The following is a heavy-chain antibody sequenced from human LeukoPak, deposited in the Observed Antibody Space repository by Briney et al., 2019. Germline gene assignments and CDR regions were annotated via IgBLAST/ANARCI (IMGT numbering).Heavy chain of an antibody. J-gene: IGHJ4*02. D-gene: IGHD5-18*01. Sequence: SGPTLVKPTQTLRLTCTFSGFSLSTSGVGVGWIRQPPGKALEWLALIYWEDDNRYSPSLKSRLTITKDTSKNQVVLTMTNMDPVDTATYYCAHADTAMVHIDYWGQGTLVTVSS. CDR3: AHADTAMVHIDY. CDR1: GFSLSTSGVG. CDR2: IYWEDDN. V-gene: IGHV2-5*02.